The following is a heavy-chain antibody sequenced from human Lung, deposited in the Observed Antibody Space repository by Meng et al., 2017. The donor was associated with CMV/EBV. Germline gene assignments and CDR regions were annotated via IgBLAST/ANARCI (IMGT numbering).Heavy chain of an antibody. V-gene: IGHV4-4*02. CDR2: VYHSGYT. J-gene: IGHJ4*02. CDR3: ARVTEYGGNCFDS. Sequence: SXTLSLXCAVSATSISTSNWWSWVRQPPGKGLEWIGEVYHSGYTNYNPSLKSRVTMSVDRSKNQFSLKLSSVTAADTAVYYCARVTEYGGNCFDSWGRGNXVNGAS. D-gene: IGHD4-23*01. CDR1: ATSISTSNW.